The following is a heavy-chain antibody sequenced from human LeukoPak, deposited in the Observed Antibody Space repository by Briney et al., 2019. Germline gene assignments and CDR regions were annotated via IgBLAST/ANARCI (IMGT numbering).Heavy chain of an antibody. J-gene: IGHJ4*02. Sequence: ASVKVSCKASGYTFTNNYLHWVRQAPGQGLEWMGMIYPRDGSTSYAQNFQGRVTVTRDTSTTTIHMELRGLRSEDTAVYYCARDQEGFDYWGQGTVVTVSS. V-gene: IGHV1-46*01. CDR1: GYTFTNNY. CDR2: IYPRDGST. CDR3: ARDQEGFDY.